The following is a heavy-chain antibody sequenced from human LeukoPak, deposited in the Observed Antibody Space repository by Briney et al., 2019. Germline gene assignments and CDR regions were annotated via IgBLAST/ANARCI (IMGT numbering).Heavy chain of an antibody. CDR3: ARGSGIAAAGTPLSH. J-gene: IGHJ4*02. Sequence: GGSLRLSCAASGFTFNSYGMHWVRQAPGKGLEWVAVIWYDGSNKYYADSVKGRFTISRDNSKNTLYLQMNSLRAEDTAVYYCARGSGIAAAGTPLSHWGQGTLVTVSS. V-gene: IGHV3-33*01. CDR1: GFTFNSYG. CDR2: IWYDGSNK. D-gene: IGHD6-13*01.